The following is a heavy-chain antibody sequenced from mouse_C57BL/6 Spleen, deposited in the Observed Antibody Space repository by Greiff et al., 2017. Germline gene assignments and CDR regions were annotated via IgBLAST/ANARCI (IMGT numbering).Heavy chain of an antibody. V-gene: IGHV5-16*01. CDR1: GFSFSDYY. CDR3: ARGSGYSYYFDY. J-gene: IGHJ2*01. Sequence: DVMLLESEGGLVQPGSSMKLSCTASGFSFSDYYMAWVRQVPEKGLEWVANINYDGSSTYYLDSLKSRFIISRDNAKNILYLQMSSLKSEDTATYDCARGSGYSYYFDYWGQGTTLTVSS. CDR2: INYDGSST. D-gene: IGHD3-2*02.